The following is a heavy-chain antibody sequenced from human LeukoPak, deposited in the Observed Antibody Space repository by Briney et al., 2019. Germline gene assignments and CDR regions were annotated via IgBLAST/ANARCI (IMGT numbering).Heavy chain of an antibody. CDR3: ARDSDCSGGSCYYGYCYYYGMDV. V-gene: IGHV3-21*01. Sequence: GVSLRLSCAASGFTFSSYSMNWVRQAPGKGLEWVSSISSSSSYIYYADSVKGRFTISRDNARNSLYLQMNSLRAEDTAVYYCARDSDCSGGSCYYGYCYYYGMDVWGQGTTVTVSS. CDR1: GFTFSSYS. D-gene: IGHD2-15*01. J-gene: IGHJ6*02. CDR2: ISSSSSYI.